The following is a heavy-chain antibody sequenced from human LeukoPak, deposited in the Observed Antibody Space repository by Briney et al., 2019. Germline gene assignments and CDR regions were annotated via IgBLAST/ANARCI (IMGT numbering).Heavy chain of an antibody. V-gene: IGHV3-48*03. Sequence: GGSLRLSCVASGFTFSNYEMNWVRQAPGKGLEWVSYISSSGSTIYYADSVKGRFTISRDNAKNSLYLQMNSLRAEDTAVYYCARPYSGYETDYWGQGTLVTVSS. D-gene: IGHD5-12*01. J-gene: IGHJ4*02. CDR1: GFTFSNYE. CDR3: ARPYSGYETDY. CDR2: ISSSGSTI.